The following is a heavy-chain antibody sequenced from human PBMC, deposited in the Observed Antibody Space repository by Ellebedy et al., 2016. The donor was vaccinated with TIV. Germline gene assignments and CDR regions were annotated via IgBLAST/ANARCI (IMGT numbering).Heavy chain of an antibody. CDR2: ISRNSGKV. CDR3: AKAYYGSGSPDS. Sequence: SLKISCAASGFKFDDFDMYWVRQAPGKGLEWVAGISRNSGKVGYADSLRGRFIISRDNAKKSLSLQMNSLSAEDTALYYCAKAYYGSGSPDSWGQGTLVTVSS. V-gene: IGHV3-9*01. D-gene: IGHD3-10*01. J-gene: IGHJ4*02. CDR1: GFKFDDFD.